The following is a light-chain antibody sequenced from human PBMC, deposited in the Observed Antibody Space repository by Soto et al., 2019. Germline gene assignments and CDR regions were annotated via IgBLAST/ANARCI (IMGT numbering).Light chain of an antibody. Sequence: QSVLTQPPSVSGAPGQRVTISCSGSSSTVGGNHIFWYQRLPGAATRLLIYRNHQRPSGVPYRFSASKSGTSASLDISGLRSEDEAAYFCAEWNDGLSGWLFGGGTKLTVL. V-gene: IGLV1-47*01. J-gene: IGLJ3*02. CDR1: SSTVGGNH. CDR3: AEWNDGLSGWL. CDR2: RNH.